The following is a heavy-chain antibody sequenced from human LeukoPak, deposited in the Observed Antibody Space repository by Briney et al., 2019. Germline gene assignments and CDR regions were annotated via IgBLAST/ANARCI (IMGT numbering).Heavy chain of an antibody. J-gene: IGHJ4*02. D-gene: IGHD5-24*01. CDR3: ARGGEMATILVFFDY. Sequence: SVKVSCKASGYTFTSYGISWVRQAPGQGLEWMGGIIPIFGTANYAQKFQGRVTITADESTSTAYMELSSLRSEDTAVYYCARGGEMATILVFFDYWGQGTLVTVSS. CDR2: IIPIFGTA. CDR1: GYTFTSYG. V-gene: IGHV1-69*13.